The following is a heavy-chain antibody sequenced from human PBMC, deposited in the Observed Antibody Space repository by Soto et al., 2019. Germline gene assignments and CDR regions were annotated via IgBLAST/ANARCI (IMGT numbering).Heavy chain of an antibody. CDR2: ISAYNGNT. Sequence: APVKVSCKASGYTFTSYGISWVRQAPGQGLEWMGWISAYNGNTNYAQKLQGRVTMTTDTSTSTAYMELRSLRSDDTAVYYCARVLKGGSGSYYYYYGMDVWGQGTTVTVSS. D-gene: IGHD1-26*01. CDR1: GYTFTSYG. V-gene: IGHV1-18*01. CDR3: ARVLKGGSGSYYYYYGMDV. J-gene: IGHJ6*02.